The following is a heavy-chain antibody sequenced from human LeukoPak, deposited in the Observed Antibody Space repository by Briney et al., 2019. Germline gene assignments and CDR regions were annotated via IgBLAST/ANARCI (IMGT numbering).Heavy chain of an antibody. Sequence: SETLSLTCTVSGGSISSYYWSWIRQPPGKGLEWIGYIYYSGSTNYNPSLKSRVTISVDTSKNQFSLKLSSVTAADTAVYYCAVRSIYGGFDYRGQGTLVTVSS. CDR1: GGSISSYY. J-gene: IGHJ4*02. CDR2: IYYSGST. V-gene: IGHV4-59*01. D-gene: IGHD4-23*01. CDR3: AVRSIYGGFDY.